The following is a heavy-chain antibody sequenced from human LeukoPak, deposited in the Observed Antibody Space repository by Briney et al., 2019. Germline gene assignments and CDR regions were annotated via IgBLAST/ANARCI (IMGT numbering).Heavy chain of an antibody. V-gene: IGHV1-69*04. CDR1: GGTFSSYA. CDR3: ARGLPGYYFDY. D-gene: IGHD3-10*01. Sequence: SVKVSCKASGGTFSSYAISWVRQAPGQGLEWMGRIIPILGIANYAQKFQGRVTITADKSTSTAYMELSSLRSEDTAVYYCARGLPGYYFDYWGQGTLVTVSS. J-gene: IGHJ4*02. CDR2: IIPILGIA.